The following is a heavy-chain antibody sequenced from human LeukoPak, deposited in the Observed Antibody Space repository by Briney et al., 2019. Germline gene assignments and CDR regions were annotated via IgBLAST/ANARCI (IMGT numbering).Heavy chain of an antibody. J-gene: IGHJ4*02. CDR1: GYTFTSYA. CDR3: ARPRGLGSGWPIDY. D-gene: IGHD6-19*01. Sequence: GASVTVSCKASGYTFTSYAMHWVRQAPGQRLEWMGWINAGNGNTKYSQKFQGRVTITRDTSASTAYMELGSLRSEDTAVYYCARPRGLGSGWPIDYWGQGTLVTVSS. CDR2: INAGNGNT. V-gene: IGHV1-3*01.